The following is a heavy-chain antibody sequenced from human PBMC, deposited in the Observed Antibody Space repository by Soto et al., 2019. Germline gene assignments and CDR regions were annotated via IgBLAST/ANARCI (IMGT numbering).Heavy chain of an antibody. Sequence: QVQLQESGPGLVKSSETLSLTCTVSGASSSSYYWSWIRQPPGKGLEWIGYMNDFGRTIYNPSLKSRVTISLDTSKTPFSLKLTSVIAADTAVYYCARSFCRDAVRCNWVDPWGQGTLVTVSS. D-gene: IGHD2-8*01. J-gene: IGHJ5*02. CDR1: GASSSSYY. V-gene: IGHV4-59*01. CDR2: MNDFGRT. CDR3: ARSFCRDAVRCNWVDP.